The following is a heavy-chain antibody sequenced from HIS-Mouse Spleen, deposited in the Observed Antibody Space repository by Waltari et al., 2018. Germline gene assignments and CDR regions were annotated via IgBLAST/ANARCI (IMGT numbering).Heavy chain of an antibody. CDR2: IYYSGST. Sequence: QLQLQESGPGLVKPSETLSLTCTVSGGSISSSSYYWGWCRQPPGKGLEWIGGIYYSGSTYSNPSLKSRVTISVDTSKNQFSLKLSSVTAADTAVYYCAREIPYSSSWYDWYFDLWGRGTLVTVSS. V-gene: IGHV4-39*07. CDR3: AREIPYSSSWYDWYFDL. J-gene: IGHJ2*01. D-gene: IGHD6-13*01. CDR1: GGSISSSSYY.